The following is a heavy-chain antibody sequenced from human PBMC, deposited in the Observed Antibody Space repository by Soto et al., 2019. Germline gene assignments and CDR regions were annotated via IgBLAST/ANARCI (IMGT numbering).Heavy chain of an antibody. CDR3: VQSRCGGDCLEIYSSHAYNGLDV. Sequence: QVTLKESGPTLVKPTQTLTLTCTVSGLSLRTTGVGVGWVRQPPGKALEWLALLYWDDDQRYSPSLRSRLTIAKYISEKQVVLTMTNMDTVYTATYYCVQSRCGGDCLEIYSSHAYNGLDVWGQGTTVTVSS. CDR2: LYWDDDQ. J-gene: IGHJ6*02. CDR1: GLSLRTTGVG. V-gene: IGHV2-5*02. D-gene: IGHD2-21*02.